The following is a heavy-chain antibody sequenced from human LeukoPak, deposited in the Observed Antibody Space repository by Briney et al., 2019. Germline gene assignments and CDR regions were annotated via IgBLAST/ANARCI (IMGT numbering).Heavy chain of an antibody. V-gene: IGHV2-70*11. CDR3: ARMKLDYDFWSGYYTIDY. Sequence: SGPALVKPTQTLTLTCTFSGFSLSTSGMCVSWIRQPPGKALEWLSRIDWDDDKYYSTSLKTRLTISKDTSKNQVVLTMTNMDPVDTATYYCARMKLDYDFWSGYYTIDYWGQGTLVTVSS. D-gene: IGHD3-3*01. CDR2: IDWDDDK. J-gene: IGHJ4*02. CDR1: GFSLSTSGMC.